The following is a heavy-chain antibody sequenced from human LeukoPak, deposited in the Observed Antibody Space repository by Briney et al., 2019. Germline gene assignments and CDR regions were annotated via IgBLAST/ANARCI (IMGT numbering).Heavy chain of an antibody. D-gene: IGHD2-8*02. CDR1: GFTFSTYG. CDR2: IRYDGNK. V-gene: IGHV3-30*02. CDR3: ATYRQVLLPFEA. J-gene: IGHJ5*02. Sequence: GGSLRLSCAASGFTFSTYGMHWVRQAPGKGLEWVAFIRYDGNKYYADSVKGRFTIFRDNSKSTLSLQMNSLRAEDTAIYYCATYRQVLLPFEAWGQGTLVTVSS.